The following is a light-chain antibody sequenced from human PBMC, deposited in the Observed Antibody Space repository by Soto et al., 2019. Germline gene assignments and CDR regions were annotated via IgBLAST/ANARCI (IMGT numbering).Light chain of an antibody. J-gene: IGLJ2*01. CDR3: QTWGTGIV. CDR1: SGHSSFA. Sequence: QPVLTQSPSASASLGASVKLTCTLSSGHSSFAIARHQHQPEKGPRYLMKVNRDGSHSKGGGIPDRFSGSSSGAERYLTISSLQSEDEADYYCQTWGTGIVFGGGTKLTVL. V-gene: IGLV4-69*01. CDR2: VNRDGSH.